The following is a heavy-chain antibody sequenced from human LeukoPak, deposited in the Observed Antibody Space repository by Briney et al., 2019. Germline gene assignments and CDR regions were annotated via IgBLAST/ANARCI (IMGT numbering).Heavy chain of an antibody. Sequence: PSETLSLTCAVYGGSFSGYYWSWIRQPPGKGPEWIGEINHSGSTNYNPSLKSRVTISVDTSKDQFSLKLSSVTAADTAVYYCARGGRKDVLYYYGSGSYYNPSTFDYWGQGTLVTVSS. V-gene: IGHV4-34*01. CDR3: ARGGRKDVLYYYGSGSYYNPSTFDY. D-gene: IGHD3-10*01. CDR1: GGSFSGYY. CDR2: INHSGST. J-gene: IGHJ4*02.